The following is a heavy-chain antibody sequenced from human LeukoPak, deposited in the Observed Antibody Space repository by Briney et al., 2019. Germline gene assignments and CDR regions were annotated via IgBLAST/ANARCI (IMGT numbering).Heavy chain of an antibody. V-gene: IGHV4-31*03. Sequence: SETLSLTCTVSGGSISSGNYYWTWIRQLPGRGLEWIGYIYYTGSTYYNPSLKSRISISADTSNNQFSLRLTSVTAADTAVYFCARETPVTDNWFDPWGQGTLVIVSS. D-gene: IGHD2-21*02. J-gene: IGHJ5*02. CDR3: ARETPVTDNWFDP. CDR2: IYYTGST. CDR1: GGSISSGNYY.